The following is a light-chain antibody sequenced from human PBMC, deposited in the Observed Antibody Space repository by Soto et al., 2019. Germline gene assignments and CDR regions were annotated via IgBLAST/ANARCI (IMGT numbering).Light chain of an antibody. CDR3: FSYTTSSTLV. CDR1: SSDVGGYNY. V-gene: IGLV2-14*01. Sequence: QSALTQPASVSGSPGQSITISCTGTSSDVGGYNYVSWYQQHPAKAPKLMIYEVSNRPSGVSHRFSGSKSGNTASLTISGXXXXDXADYYCFSYTTSSTLVFGGGTKLTVL. J-gene: IGLJ3*02. CDR2: EVS.